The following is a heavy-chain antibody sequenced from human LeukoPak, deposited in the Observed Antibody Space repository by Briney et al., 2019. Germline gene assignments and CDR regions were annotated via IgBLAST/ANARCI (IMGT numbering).Heavy chain of an antibody. J-gene: IGHJ4*02. D-gene: IGHD5-18*01. CDR1: GFTFSSYS. V-gene: IGHV3-21*01. CDR3: ARDPSDTAIVRDDY. Sequence: GGSLRLSCAASGFTFSSYSMNWVRQAPGKGLEWVSSISSSSSYIYYAGSVKGRFTISRDNAKNSLYLQMNSLRAEDTAVYYCARDPSDTAIVRDDYWGQGTLVTVSS. CDR2: ISSSSSYI.